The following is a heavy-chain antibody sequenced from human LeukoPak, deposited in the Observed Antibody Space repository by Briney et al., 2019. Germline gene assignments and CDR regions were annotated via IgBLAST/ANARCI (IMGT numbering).Heavy chain of an antibody. J-gene: IGHJ4*02. D-gene: IGHD4-23*01. CDR1: GGSFSGYY. V-gene: IGHV4-34*01. CDR2: INHSGST. Sequence: PSETLSLTCAVYGGSFSGYYWSWIRQPPGKGLEWIGEINHSGSTNYNPSLESRVTISVDTSKNQFSLKLSSVTAADTAVYYCASRVSGGNPPFDYWGQGTLVTVSS. CDR3: ASRVSGGNPPFDY.